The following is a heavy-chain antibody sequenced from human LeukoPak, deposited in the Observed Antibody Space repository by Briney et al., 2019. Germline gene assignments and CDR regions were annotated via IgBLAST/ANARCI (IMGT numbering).Heavy chain of an antibody. V-gene: IGHV4-39*01. J-gene: IGHJ4*02. Sequence: SSETLSHTCTVSGGSISSSSYYWGWIRQPPGKGQEWIGSIYYSGSTYHNPSLKSRVTISVDTSKNQFSLKLSSVTAADTAVYYCAIHSSPMVYSNFDYWGQGTLVTVSS. CDR2: IYYSGST. CDR3: AIHSSPMVYSNFDY. CDR1: GGSISSSSYY. D-gene: IGHD2-8*01.